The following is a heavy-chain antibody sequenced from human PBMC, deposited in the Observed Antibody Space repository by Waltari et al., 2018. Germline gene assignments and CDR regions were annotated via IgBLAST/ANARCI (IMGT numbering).Heavy chain of an antibody. D-gene: IGHD3-10*01. CDR2: VNPNSGGT. V-gene: IGHV1-2*02. J-gene: IGHJ4*01. CDR1: GYGFSTYY. CDR3: ARQYFYGSRGDEYYFDS. Sequence: QVQLVQSGPEVQKPGASVKVSCKTSGYGFSTYYIPWVRQAPGQGLEWMGWVNPNSGGTNYEQKFKGRVTMTRDTSITTVYMELSRLRSDDTAILYCARQYFYGSRGDEYYFDSWGQGTLLTVSS.